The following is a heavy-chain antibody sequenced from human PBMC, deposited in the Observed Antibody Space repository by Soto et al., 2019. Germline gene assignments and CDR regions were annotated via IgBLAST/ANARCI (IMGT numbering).Heavy chain of an antibody. V-gene: IGHV3-11*01. J-gene: IGHJ4*02. Sequence: SLRLSCAASGFTFSDHYMSWIRQAPGKGLEWVFFISSSGDIIYYADSVKGRFTISRDNAKNSLYLQMNSLRAEDTAAYYCARDLGYYDSSGYFDYWGQGTTVTVSS. CDR1: GFTFSDHY. CDR2: ISSSGDII. D-gene: IGHD3-22*01. CDR3: ARDLGYYDSSGYFDY.